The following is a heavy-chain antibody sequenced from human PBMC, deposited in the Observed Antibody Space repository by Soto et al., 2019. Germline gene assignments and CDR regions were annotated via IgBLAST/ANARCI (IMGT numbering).Heavy chain of an antibody. CDR3: VSQRTTVPTQAYFDY. J-gene: IGHJ4*02. Sequence: SETLSLTCTVSGGSVTNSIYYWGWIRHSPGKGLEWIGSVYYRGRSYSKSSVKSRVTISVDTSKNRFSLSLNSVTASDTAVYFCVSQRTTVPTQAYFDYWGPGALVTVSS. CDR2: VYYRGRS. CDR1: GGSVTNSIYY. D-gene: IGHD4-17*01. V-gene: IGHV4-39*01.